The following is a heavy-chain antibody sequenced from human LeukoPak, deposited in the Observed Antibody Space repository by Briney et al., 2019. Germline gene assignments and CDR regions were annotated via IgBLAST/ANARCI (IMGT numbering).Heavy chain of an antibody. Sequence: PSETLSLTCTVSGGSISSYYWSWIRQPPGKGLEWIGYINYSGSTNYNPSLKSRVTISVDTSKNQFSLKLSSVTAADTAVYYCARHLHYGGNYDFDYWGQGTLVTVSS. CDR1: GGSISSYY. D-gene: IGHD4-23*01. CDR3: ARHLHYGGNYDFDY. J-gene: IGHJ4*02. V-gene: IGHV4-59*08. CDR2: INYSGST.